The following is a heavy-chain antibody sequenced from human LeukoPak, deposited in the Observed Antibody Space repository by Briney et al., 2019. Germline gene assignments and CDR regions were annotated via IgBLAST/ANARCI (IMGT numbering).Heavy chain of an antibody. V-gene: IGHV4-61*02. Sequence: SETLSLTCTVSGGSISSGSYYWSWIRQPAGKGLEWIGRIYTSGSTNYNPSLKSRVTISVDTSKNQFSLKLSSVTAADTAVYYCARAGRTTFFGVPRWGQGTLVTVSS. D-gene: IGHD3-3*01. CDR3: ARAGRTTFFGVPR. CDR2: IYTSGST. CDR1: GGSISSGSYY. J-gene: IGHJ4*02.